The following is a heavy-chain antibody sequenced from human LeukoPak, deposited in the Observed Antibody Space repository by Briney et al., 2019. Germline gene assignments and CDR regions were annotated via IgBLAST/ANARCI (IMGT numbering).Heavy chain of an antibody. CDR1: GFTFDDYV. CDR3: AKARTVFTDAFDV. V-gene: IGHV3-9*01. CDR2: ISWNSANR. J-gene: IGHJ3*01. Sequence: GGSLRLSCAASGFTFDDYVMHWVRQAPGKGLEWVSGISWNSANRDYADSVRGRFTISRDNAKNSLYLQMSSLTPGDTAFYYCAKARTVFTDAFDVWGQGTMVTVSS. D-gene: IGHD1-14*01.